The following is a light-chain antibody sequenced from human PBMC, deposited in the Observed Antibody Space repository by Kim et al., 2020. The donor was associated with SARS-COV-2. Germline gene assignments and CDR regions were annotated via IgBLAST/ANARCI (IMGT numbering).Light chain of an antibody. V-gene: IGKV1-5*01. J-gene: IGKJ1*01. CDR2: DAS. CDR3: QQYKTYS. CDR1: QSISMW. Sequence: LSASVGDTVIITCRASQSISMWLAWYQQKPGKAPKLLIYDASNLESGVPSRFSGSGSGTDFTLTISSLQPDDFATYYCQQYKTYSFGQGTKVDIK.